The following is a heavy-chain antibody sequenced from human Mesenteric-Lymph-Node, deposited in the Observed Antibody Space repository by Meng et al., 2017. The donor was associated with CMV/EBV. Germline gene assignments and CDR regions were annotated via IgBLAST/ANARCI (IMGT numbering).Heavy chain of an antibody. CDR3: ARAYCTNGVCYWPHYYYYYGMDV. CDR1: GGSISSSSYY. V-gene: IGHV4-39*07. D-gene: IGHD2-8*01. CDR2: IYYSGST. J-gene: IGHJ6*02. Sequence: GSLRLSCTVSGGSISSSSYYWGWIRQPPGKGLEWIGSIYYSGSTYYNPSLKSRVTISVDTSKNQFSLKLSSVTAADTAVYYCARAYCTNGVCYWPHYYYYYGMDVWGQGTTVTVSS.